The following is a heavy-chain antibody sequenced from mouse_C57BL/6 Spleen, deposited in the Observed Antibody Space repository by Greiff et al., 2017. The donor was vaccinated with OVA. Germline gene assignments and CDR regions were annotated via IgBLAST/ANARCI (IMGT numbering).Heavy chain of an antibody. J-gene: IGHJ2*01. CDR3: ARKDYGSSLDY. Sequence: EVQLQQSGPELVKPGASVKISCKASGYTFTDYNMYWVNQSHGKSLEWIGYINPNNGGTSYTHNFKGPATLTVNKSSSTPYMELRSLTSEDSAVXYCARKDYGSSLDYWGQGTTLTVSS. V-gene: IGHV1-22*01. CDR1: GYTFTDYN. CDR2: INPNNGGT. D-gene: IGHD1-1*01.